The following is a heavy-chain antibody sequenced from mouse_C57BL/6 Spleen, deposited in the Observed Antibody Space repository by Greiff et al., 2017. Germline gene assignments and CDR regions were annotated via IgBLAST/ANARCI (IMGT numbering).Heavy chain of an antibody. Sequence: VQLQQSGAELMKPGASVKLSCKATGYTFTGSWIEWVKQRPGHGLEWIGEILPGSGSTNYNEKFKGKATFPADTSSNTAYLQLSSLTTEDSAVYYCARSCITPVVAPFDYWGQGTTLTVSS. D-gene: IGHD1-1*01. J-gene: IGHJ2*01. CDR3: ARSCITPVVAPFDY. V-gene: IGHV1-9*01. CDR1: GYTFTGSW. CDR2: ILPGSGST.